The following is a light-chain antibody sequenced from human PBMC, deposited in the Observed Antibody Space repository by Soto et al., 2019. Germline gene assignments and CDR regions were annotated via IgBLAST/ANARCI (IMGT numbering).Light chain of an antibody. Sequence: DIQMTQSPSSLSASVGDRITITCQASQDISNRLNCYHQKPGKAPNLLIYDASNLAAGVPSGFSGSGSGTHFTFTISSLQPEDIGTYYCQNCFTVPYTFGQGTKLEIK. CDR2: DAS. CDR1: QDISNR. CDR3: QNCFTVPYT. J-gene: IGKJ2*01. V-gene: IGKV1-33*01.